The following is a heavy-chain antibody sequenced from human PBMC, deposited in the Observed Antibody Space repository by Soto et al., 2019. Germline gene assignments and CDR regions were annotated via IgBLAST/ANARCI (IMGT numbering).Heavy chain of an antibody. CDR3: ARVGGFGATTIDY. Sequence: QVQLQESGPGLVKPSQTLSLTCTVSGGSISSGDYSWSWIRQPPGKGLEWIGYIYYSGSTYYNPPLKSRVTISVDTSKNQFSLKLSSVTAADTAVYYCARVGGFGATTIDYWGQGTLVTVSS. CDR1: GGSISSGDYS. V-gene: IGHV4-30-4*01. D-gene: IGHD3-10*01. J-gene: IGHJ4*02. CDR2: IYYSGST.